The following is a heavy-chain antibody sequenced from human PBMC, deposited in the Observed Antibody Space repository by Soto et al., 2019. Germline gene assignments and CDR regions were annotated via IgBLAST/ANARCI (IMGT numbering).Heavy chain of an antibody. CDR2: INGYNGST. V-gene: IGHV1-18*01. D-gene: IGHD2-21*01. CDR3: GRCVVVSIASYYGDGMDV. Sequence: QAQLLQSGGEVKRPGASVRVSCKTSGYFFSSFGISWVREAPGQGLEWMGWINGYNGSTNYAEKFQDRVSMITDTSTTTAYMQLRSLRSEDTAVYYCGRCVVVSIASYYGDGMDVWGQGTAVTVSS. CDR1: GYFFSSFG. J-gene: IGHJ6*02.